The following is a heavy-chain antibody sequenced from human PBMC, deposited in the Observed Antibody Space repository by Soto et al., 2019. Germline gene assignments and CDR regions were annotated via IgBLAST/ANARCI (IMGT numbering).Heavy chain of an antibody. D-gene: IGHD5-18*01. Sequence: EVQLLESGGGLVQPGGSLRLSCAASGFTFSSYAMKWVRQAPGKGLEWVSRIGESGTPKYYADSVKGRFTICRDNSGNTLFLEMYSLRAEDTAVYYCARYIPGVRYYGMDVWGQGTTVTVSS. CDR3: ARYIPGVRYYGMDV. CDR2: IGESGTPK. CDR1: GFTFSSYA. J-gene: IGHJ6*02. V-gene: IGHV3-23*01.